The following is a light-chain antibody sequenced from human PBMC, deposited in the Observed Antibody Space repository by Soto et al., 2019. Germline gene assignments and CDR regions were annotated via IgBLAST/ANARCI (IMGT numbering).Light chain of an antibody. Sequence: QSVVTQPPSASGTPGQGVTISCSGSSSNIGSNYVYWYQHLPGTAPKLLIYLNDQRPSGVPDRFSGSKFGTSASLAISGLRSEDEADYFCAAWDDSLSGPVFGGGTKLTVL. CDR2: LND. CDR3: AAWDDSLSGPV. CDR1: SSNIGSNY. V-gene: IGLV1-47*02. J-gene: IGLJ2*01.